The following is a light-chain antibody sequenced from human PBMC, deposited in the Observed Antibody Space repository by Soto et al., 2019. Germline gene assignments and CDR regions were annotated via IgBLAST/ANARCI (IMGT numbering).Light chain of an antibody. CDR2: HAS. Sequence: DIQMTQSPSTLSASVGDRVTITCRASQSISSWLAWYQQKPGKAPKLLIYHASSLESGVQSRFSGSGAGTEFTLTTSSLPPDDFATYYCQQYDSYLWTFGHGTKLEIK. CDR3: QQYDSYLWT. J-gene: IGKJ1*01. V-gene: IGKV1-5*01. CDR1: QSISSW.